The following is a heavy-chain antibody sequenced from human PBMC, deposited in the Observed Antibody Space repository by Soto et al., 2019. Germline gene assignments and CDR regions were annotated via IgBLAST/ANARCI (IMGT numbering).Heavy chain of an antibody. D-gene: IGHD3-22*01. CDR1: GYTFTGYY. CDR3: ARNHDYYDSSGYVDDAFDI. CDR2: INPNSGGT. Sequence: ASVKVSCKASGYTFTGYYMHWVRQAPGQGLEWMGWINPNSGGTNYAQKFQGRVTMTRDTSISTAYMELSRLRSDDTAVYYCARNHDYYDSSGYVDDAFDIWGQGTKVTVSS. V-gene: IGHV1-2*02. J-gene: IGHJ3*02.